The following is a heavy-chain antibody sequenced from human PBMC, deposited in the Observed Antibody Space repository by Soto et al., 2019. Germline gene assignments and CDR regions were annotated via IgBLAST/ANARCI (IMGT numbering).Heavy chain of an antibody. V-gene: IGHV4-31*03. CDR3: AGVVPAAMHDYYYYGMDV. CDR2: IYYSGST. J-gene: IGHJ6*02. CDR1: GGSISSGGYY. D-gene: IGHD2-2*01. Sequence: SETLSLTCTVSGGSISSGGYYWSWIRQHPGKGLEWIGYIYYSGSTYYNPSLKSRVTISVDTSKNQFSLKLSSVTAADTAVYYCAGVVPAAMHDYYYYGMDVWGQGTTVTVSS.